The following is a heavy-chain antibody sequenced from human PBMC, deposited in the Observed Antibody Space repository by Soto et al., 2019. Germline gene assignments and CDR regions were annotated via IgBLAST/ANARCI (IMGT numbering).Heavy chain of an antibody. V-gene: IGHV4-34*01. CDR1: GVSISDYY. J-gene: IGHJ4*02. Sequence: SETLSLTYAVYGVSISDYYWSWISQHPGKGLEWIGEINHSGSTNYNPSLKSRVTISVDTSKNQFSLKLSSVTAADTAVYYCARGGNLRFIYPSDYWDQGTLVNVSS. CDR3: ARGGNLRFIYPSDY. CDR2: INHSGST. D-gene: IGHD3-3*01.